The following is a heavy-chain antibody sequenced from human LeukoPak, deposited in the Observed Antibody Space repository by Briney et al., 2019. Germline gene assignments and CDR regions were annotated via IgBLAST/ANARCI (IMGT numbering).Heavy chain of an antibody. CDR1: GYYFTSYW. Sequence: GESLKISCKASGYYFTSYWIGWVRQMPGKGLEWMGIIYPGDSNTRYSPSFQGQVTISADKSITTAYLQWRSLEASDTAIYYCVRPHYSGNTAIVGYWGQGTLVTVSS. V-gene: IGHV5-51*01. CDR3: VRPHYSGNTAIVGY. CDR2: IYPGDSNT. J-gene: IGHJ4*02. D-gene: IGHD4-23*01.